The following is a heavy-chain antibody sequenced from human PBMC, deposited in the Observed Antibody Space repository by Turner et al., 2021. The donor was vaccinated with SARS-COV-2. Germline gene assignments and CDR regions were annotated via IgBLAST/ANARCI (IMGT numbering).Heavy chain of an antibody. CDR3: ANLWFGELSTDY. V-gene: IGHV3-30*18. Sequence: QVQLVESGGGVVQPGRSLRLSCAASGFTFSSYGMPWVRQAPGKGLELVAVISYDGSNKYYADSVKGRFTISRDNSENTLYLQMNSLRAEDTAVYYCANLWFGELSTDYWGQGTLVTVSS. CDR1: GFTFSSYG. CDR2: ISYDGSNK. J-gene: IGHJ4*02. D-gene: IGHD3-10*01.